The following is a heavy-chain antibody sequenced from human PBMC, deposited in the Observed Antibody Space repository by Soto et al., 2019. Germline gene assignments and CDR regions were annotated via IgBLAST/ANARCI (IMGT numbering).Heavy chain of an antibody. D-gene: IGHD1-26*01. CDR2: IIPIFTQT. CDR1: GYTFTIYT. Sequence: QVQLVQSGAEVKKPGSSVKVSCKSSGYTFTIYTVTWVRQAPGQGLEWMGRIIPIFTQTNYPQKFQDRVTITADKSTSTVYMELSGLRYEDTAVYYCARGGVGAAGGMDVWGQGTTVTVSS. CDR3: ARGGVGAAGGMDV. V-gene: IGHV1-69*08. J-gene: IGHJ6*02.